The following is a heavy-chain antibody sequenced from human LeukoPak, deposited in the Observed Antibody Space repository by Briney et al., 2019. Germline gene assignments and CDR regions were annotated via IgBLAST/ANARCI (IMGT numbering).Heavy chain of an antibody. J-gene: IGHJ4*02. V-gene: IGHV4-34*01. CDR1: GFMSSSNW. CDR3: ARAVAARTPMNYFDY. Sequence: GSLRLSCAASGFMSSSNWMSWIRQPPGKGLEWIGEINHSGSTNYNPSLKSRVTISVDTSKNQFSLKLSSVTAADTAVYYCARAVAARTPMNYFDYWGQGTLVTVSS. D-gene: IGHD6-6*01. CDR2: INHSGST.